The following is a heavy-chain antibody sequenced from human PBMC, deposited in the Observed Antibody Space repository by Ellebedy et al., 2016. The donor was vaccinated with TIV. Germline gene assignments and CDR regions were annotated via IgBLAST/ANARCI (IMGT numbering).Heavy chain of an antibody. CDR3: ARGLGRLGQQGLFDY. CDR1: GGSFSDYH. D-gene: IGHD3-16*01. V-gene: IGHV4-34*01. CDR2: INHRGST. Sequence: SETLSLTXAVYGGSFSDYHWSWIRQPPGKGLEWIGEINHRGSTNYNPSLKSRITISVDTSKNQFSLKLSSVTAADTALYYCARGLGRLGQQGLFDYWGQGILVTVSS. J-gene: IGHJ4*02.